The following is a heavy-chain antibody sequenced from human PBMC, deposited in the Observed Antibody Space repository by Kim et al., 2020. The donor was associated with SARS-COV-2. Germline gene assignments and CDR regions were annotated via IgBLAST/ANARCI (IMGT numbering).Heavy chain of an antibody. CDR2: IRSKAYGGTT. CDR1: GFTFGDYA. V-gene: IGHV3-49*03. CDR3: TKQGGVGATPYYFDY. D-gene: IGHD1-26*01. Sequence: GGSLRLSCTASGFTFGDYAMSWFRQAPGKGLEWVGFIRSKAYGGTTEYAASVKGRFTISRDDSKSIAYLQMNSLKTEDTAVYYCTKQGGVGATPYYFDYWGQGTLVTVSS. J-gene: IGHJ4*02.